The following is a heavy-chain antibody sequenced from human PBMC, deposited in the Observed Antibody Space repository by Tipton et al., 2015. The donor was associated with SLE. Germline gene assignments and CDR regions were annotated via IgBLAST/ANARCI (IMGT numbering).Heavy chain of an antibody. CDR1: GGSISSYY. V-gene: IGHV4-59*01. CDR2: IYYSGST. CDR3: ARVDSTVTTGLDY. J-gene: IGHJ4*02. D-gene: IGHD4-17*01. Sequence: TLSLTCTVSGGSISSYYWSWIRQPPGKGLEWIGYIYYSGSTNYNPSLKSRVTISVDKSKNQFSLKLTSVTAADTAVYYCARVDSTVTTGLDYWGQGILVTVSS.